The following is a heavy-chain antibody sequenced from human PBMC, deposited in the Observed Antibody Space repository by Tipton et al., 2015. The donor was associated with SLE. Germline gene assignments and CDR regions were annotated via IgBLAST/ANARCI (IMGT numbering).Heavy chain of an antibody. CDR3: ARDDGSSTSCFDY. CDR2: IYYSGST. Sequence: TLSLTCTVSGGSISSYYWSWIRQPPGKGLEWIGYIYYSGSTNYNPSLKSRVTISVDTSKNQFSLKLSSVTAADTAVYYCARDDGSSTSCFDYWGQGTLVTVSS. D-gene: IGHD2-2*01. J-gene: IGHJ4*02. V-gene: IGHV4-59*01. CDR1: GGSISSYY.